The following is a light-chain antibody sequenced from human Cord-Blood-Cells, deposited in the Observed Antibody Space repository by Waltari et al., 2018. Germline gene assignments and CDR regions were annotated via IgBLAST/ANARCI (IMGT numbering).Light chain of an antibody. V-gene: IGLV6-57*02. CDR3: QSYDSSNVV. Sequence: NFMLTQPHSVSESPGKTVTISCTGSSGSIASNSVQGYQQRPGSAPTTVISEDNQRPSVVPDRFSGSIDSSSNSASLTISGLKTEDEADYYCQSYDSSNVVFGGGTKLTVL. CDR1: SGSIASNS. J-gene: IGLJ2*01. CDR2: EDN.